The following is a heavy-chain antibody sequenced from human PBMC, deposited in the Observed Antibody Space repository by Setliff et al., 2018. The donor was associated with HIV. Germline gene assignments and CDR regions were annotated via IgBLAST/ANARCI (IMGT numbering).Heavy chain of an antibody. D-gene: IGHD5-18*01. CDR2: IYYSGST. V-gene: IGHV4-61*01. CDR1: GGSVGSGSYY. Sequence: SETLSLTCSVSGGSVGSGSYYWSWIRQSPGKVLEWLGYIYYSGSTNYNPSLKRRVTISVDTSKNQFSLRLSSVTAADTAVYYCARDQKGYSYGYFDSWGQGTLVTVSS. J-gene: IGHJ4*02. CDR3: ARDQKGYSYGYFDS.